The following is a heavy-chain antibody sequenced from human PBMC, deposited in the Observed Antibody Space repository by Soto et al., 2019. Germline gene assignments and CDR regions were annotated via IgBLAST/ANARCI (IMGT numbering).Heavy chain of an antibody. CDR1: GFTFGRNW. CDR2: IKPDGSEQ. D-gene: IGHD6-13*01. J-gene: IGHJ5*02. Sequence: GGSLRLSCAAPGFTFGRNWMNWVRQAPGKGLEWVATIKPDGSEQDYVESVKGRFTISRDNAKNSVHLQMNSLRAEDTAVYYCATVPWTAAASWGQGTLVTVS. CDR3: ATVPWTAAAS. V-gene: IGHV3-7*01.